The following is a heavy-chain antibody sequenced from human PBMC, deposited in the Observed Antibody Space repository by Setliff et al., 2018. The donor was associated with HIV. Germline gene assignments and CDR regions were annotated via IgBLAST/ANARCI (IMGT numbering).Heavy chain of an antibody. CDR1: GSSITNDSFY. J-gene: IGHJ4*02. CDR3: ASHQDYGDNYYFDY. D-gene: IGHD4-17*01. V-gene: IGHV4-39*01. CDR2: IHHSGPT. Sequence: SETLSLTCTVSGSSITNDSFYWGWIRQSPGKGLEWIAHIHHSGPTYYNPSLKSRVTMSVDTSKSQFSLRLSSVPATDAALYYCASHQDYGDNYYFDYWGQGALVTVSS.